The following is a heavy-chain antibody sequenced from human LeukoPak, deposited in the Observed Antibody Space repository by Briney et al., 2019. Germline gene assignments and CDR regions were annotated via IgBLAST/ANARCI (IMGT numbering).Heavy chain of an antibody. J-gene: IGHJ4*02. D-gene: IGHD3-16*01. CDR2: ISSNGGST. CDR1: GFTVSSNY. CDR3: ARVYGGIDY. V-gene: IGHV3-64*01. Sequence: GGSLRLSCAASGFTVSSNYMSWVRQAPGKGLEYVSAISSNGGSTYYANSVKGRFTISRDNSKNTLYLQMGSLSAEDMAVYYCARVYGGIDYWGQGTLVTVSS.